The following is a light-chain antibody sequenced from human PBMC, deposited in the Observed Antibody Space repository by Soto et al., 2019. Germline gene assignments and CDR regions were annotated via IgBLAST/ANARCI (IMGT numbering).Light chain of an antibody. CDR1: SSDVGGYNY. J-gene: IGLJ1*01. CDR3: SSAAGSNKSV. Sequence: QSALTQPPSASGSPGQSVTISCTGTSSDVGGYNYVSWYQQHPGTAPKLLIYEVTKRPSGVPDRFSASKSGNTASLTVSGLPDEEEADYYCSSAAGSNKSVFGTGTKLTVL. CDR2: EVT. V-gene: IGLV2-8*01.